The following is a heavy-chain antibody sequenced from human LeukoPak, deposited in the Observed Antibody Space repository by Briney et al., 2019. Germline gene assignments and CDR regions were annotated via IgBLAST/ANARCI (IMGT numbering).Heavy chain of an antibody. V-gene: IGHV1-2*02. CDR1: GYTFTGYY. CDR3: ARDGGYCSSTSCYRPFDY. J-gene: IGHJ4*02. CDR2: INPNSGGT. Sequence: GASVKVSCKASGYTFTGYYMHWVRQAPGQGLEWMGWINPNSGGTNYAQKFQGRVTMTRDTSISTAYMELSRLRSDDTAVYYCARDGGYCSSTSCYRPFDYWGQGTLVTVSS. D-gene: IGHD2-2*01.